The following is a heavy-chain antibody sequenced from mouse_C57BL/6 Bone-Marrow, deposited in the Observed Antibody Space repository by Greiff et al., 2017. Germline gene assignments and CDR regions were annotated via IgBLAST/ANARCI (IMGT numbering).Heavy chain of an antibody. J-gene: IGHJ1*03. D-gene: IGHD2-3*01. Sequence: QVQLQQPGAELVKPGASVKLSCKASGYTFTSYSMHWVKQRPGQGLEWIGMIHPNSGRTNYTEKFKSKVTLTVDKSSSTAYLQLSRLTSEDSAVYWCARGRWLLSGYWYFDVWGTGTTVTVSS. CDR2: IHPNSGRT. CDR1: GYTFTSYS. CDR3: ARGRWLLSGYWYFDV. V-gene: IGHV1-64*01.